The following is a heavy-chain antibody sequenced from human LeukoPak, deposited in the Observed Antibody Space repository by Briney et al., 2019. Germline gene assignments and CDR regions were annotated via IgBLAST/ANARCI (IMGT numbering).Heavy chain of an antibody. CDR1: GGSINSHY. Sequence: SETLSLTCAVSGGSINSHYWSWIRQPPGKGLEWIGDIYYTGRNNYNPSLKSRATISLDTSKNHLSLNLTSVLAADMAIYYCVRRDPGWNYFDYWGQGILVTVSS. J-gene: IGHJ4*02. V-gene: IGHV4-59*08. CDR3: VRRDPGWNYFDY. D-gene: IGHD6-19*01. CDR2: IYYTGRN.